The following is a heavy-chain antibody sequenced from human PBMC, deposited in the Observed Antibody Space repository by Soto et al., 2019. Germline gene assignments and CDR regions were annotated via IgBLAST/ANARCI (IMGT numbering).Heavy chain of an antibody. Sequence: QVQLQESGPGVVKPSQTLSLTCTVSGDSISSDDYYWSWIRQPPGKGLEWIVYISYSGTTSYNPSLKSRVLFSVDTSKKKFSLTLTSVTAADTAVYYCARSHDYGAYVFDCWGQGTLVTVSS. D-gene: IGHD4-17*01. CDR1: GDSISSDDYY. J-gene: IGHJ4*02. CDR2: ISYSGTT. V-gene: IGHV4-30-4*01. CDR3: ARSHDYGAYVFDC.